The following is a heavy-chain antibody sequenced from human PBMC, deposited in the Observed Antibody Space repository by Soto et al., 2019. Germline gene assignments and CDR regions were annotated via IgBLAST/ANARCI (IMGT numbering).Heavy chain of an antibody. CDR2: ISSSSSYI. Sequence: GGSLRLSCAASGFTFSSYSMNWVRQAPGKGLEWVSSISSSSSYIYYADSVKGRFTISRDNAKNSLYLQMNSLRAEDTAVYYCARYIPLLELTTSDAFDIWGQGTMVTVSS. J-gene: IGHJ3*02. CDR3: ARYIPLLELTTSDAFDI. CDR1: GFTFSSYS. D-gene: IGHD1-7*01. V-gene: IGHV3-21*01.